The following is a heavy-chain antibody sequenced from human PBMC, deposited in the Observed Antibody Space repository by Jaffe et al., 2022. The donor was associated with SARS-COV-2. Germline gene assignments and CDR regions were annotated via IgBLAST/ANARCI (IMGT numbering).Heavy chain of an antibody. V-gene: IGHV4-39*01. CDR1: GGSISSSSYY. D-gene: IGHD2-15*01. Sequence: QLQLQESGPGLVKPSETLSLTCTVSGGSISSSSYYWGWIRQPPGKGLEWIGSIYYSGSTYYNPSLKSRVTISVDTSKNQFSLKLSSVTAADTAVYYCARLGYCSGGSCHHDYWGQGTLVTVSS. J-gene: IGHJ4*02. CDR3: ARLGYCSGGSCHHDY. CDR2: IYYSGST.